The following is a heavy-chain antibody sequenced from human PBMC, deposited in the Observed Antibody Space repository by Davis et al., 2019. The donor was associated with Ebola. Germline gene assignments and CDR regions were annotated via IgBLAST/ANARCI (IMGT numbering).Heavy chain of an antibody. Sequence: GGSLRLSCAASGFTFSSCGMHWVRQAPGKGLEWVAVISYDGSNKYYADSVKGRFTISRDNAKNSLYLQMNSLRAEDTAVYYCARVILWFGELLSYYFDYWGQGTLVTVSS. CDR2: ISYDGSNK. CDR3: ARVILWFGELLSYYFDY. V-gene: IGHV3-33*05. J-gene: IGHJ4*02. D-gene: IGHD3-10*01. CDR1: GFTFSSCG.